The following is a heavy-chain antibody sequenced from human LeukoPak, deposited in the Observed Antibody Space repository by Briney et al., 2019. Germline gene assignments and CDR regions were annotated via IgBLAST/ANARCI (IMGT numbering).Heavy chain of an antibody. CDR3: TRVPYGDYVGDWYFDL. D-gene: IGHD4-17*01. Sequence: PGGSLRLSCTASGFTFADYAWTWVRQAPGKGLGWVGFIRSLIYGGTTQYAASVRGRFTISRDDSKSVAYLQMDSLKTEDTAVYYCTRVPYGDYVGDWYFDLWGRGTLVTVSS. J-gene: IGHJ2*01. CDR2: IRSLIYGGTT. V-gene: IGHV3-49*04. CDR1: GFTFADYA.